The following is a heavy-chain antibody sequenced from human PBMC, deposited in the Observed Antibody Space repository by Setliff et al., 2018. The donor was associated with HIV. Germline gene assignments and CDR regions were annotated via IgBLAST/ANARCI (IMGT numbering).Heavy chain of an antibody. Sequence: SETLSLTCAVYGGSSSAYYWTWIRQPPGKGLEWIGEINHSGSTNYNPSLKSRVTISVDTSKNQFSLKLRSVTAADTAIYYCARSDLDNGSGYFDYYSYYMDVWGRGTTVTVSS. J-gene: IGHJ6*03. D-gene: IGHD3-22*01. CDR2: INHSGST. CDR3: ARSDLDNGSGYFDYYSYYMDV. CDR1: GGSSSAYY. V-gene: IGHV4-34*01.